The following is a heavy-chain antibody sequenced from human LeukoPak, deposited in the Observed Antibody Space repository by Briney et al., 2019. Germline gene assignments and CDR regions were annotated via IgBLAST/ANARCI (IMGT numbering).Heavy chain of an antibody. CDR3: ARDQGIRGFDP. CDR1: GYTFTSYG. Sequence: ASVTVSPTASGYTFTSYGISWVRQAPGQGLEWMGWISAYNGNTNYAKKLQGRVTMTTDTSTSTAYMELRSLRSDDTAVYYCARDQGIRGFDPWGEGTLVTVSS. V-gene: IGHV1-18*01. D-gene: IGHD5-18*01. CDR2: ISAYNGNT. J-gene: IGHJ5*02.